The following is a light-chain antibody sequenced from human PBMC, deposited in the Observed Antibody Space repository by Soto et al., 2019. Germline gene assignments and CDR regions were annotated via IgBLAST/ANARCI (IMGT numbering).Light chain of an antibody. J-gene: IGKJ5*01. CDR1: HSVSRTY. CDR2: GAS. V-gene: IGKV3-20*01. CDR3: QQFDDSVT. Sequence: EIVLTQSPGTLSLSPVERATLCCRASHSVSRTYLAWYQQKPGQAPRLLMYGASDRATGTPGRFSGSGSGTDFTLTISGLEPEDSAVYYCQQFDDSVTCGQGTRREIK.